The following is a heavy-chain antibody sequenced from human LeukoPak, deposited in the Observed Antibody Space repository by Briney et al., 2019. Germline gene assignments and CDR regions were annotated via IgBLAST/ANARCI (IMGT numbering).Heavy chain of an antibody. V-gene: IGHV3-11*06. Sequence: GGSLRLSCAASGFTFSDYYMSWIRQAPGKGLEWVSYISSSSSYTNYADSVKGRFTISRDNAKNTLYLQMNSLRAEDTAVYYCARDNGDLGNYYYGMDVWGQGTTVTVSS. D-gene: IGHD4-17*01. CDR1: GFTFSDYY. CDR3: ARDNGDLGNYYYGMDV. J-gene: IGHJ6*02. CDR2: ISSSSSYT.